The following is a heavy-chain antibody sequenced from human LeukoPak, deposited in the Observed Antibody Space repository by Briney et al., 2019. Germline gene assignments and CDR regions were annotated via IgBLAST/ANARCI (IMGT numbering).Heavy chain of an antibody. CDR1: GFTFSSYA. CDR3: AKVSLYYYDSSGYPSPDY. CDR2: ISGSAGNT. V-gene: IGHV3-23*01. J-gene: IGHJ4*02. D-gene: IGHD3-22*01. Sequence: PGGSLRLSCIASGFTFSSYAMSWVRQAPGKGLEWVSAISGSAGNTYYADSVKGRFTISRDNSKNTLYLQMNNLRVGDTAVYYCAKVSLYYYDSSGYPSPDYWGQGTLVTVSS.